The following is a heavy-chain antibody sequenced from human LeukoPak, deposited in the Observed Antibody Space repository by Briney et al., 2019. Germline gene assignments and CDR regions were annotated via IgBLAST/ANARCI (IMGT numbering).Heavy chain of an antibody. D-gene: IGHD2-8*02. J-gene: IGHJ3*02. CDR3: ARVLTDDAFDI. CDR1: GGSISSGGYS. Sequence: SETLSLTCAVSGGSISSGGYSWSWLRQPPGTGLEWIGYIYHSGSTYYNPSLKSRVTISVDRSKNQFSLKLSSVTAADTAVYYCARVLTDDAFDIWGQGTMVTVSS. CDR2: IYHSGST. V-gene: IGHV4-30-2*01.